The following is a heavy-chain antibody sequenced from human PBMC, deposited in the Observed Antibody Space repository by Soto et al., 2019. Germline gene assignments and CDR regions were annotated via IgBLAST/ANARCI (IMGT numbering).Heavy chain of an antibody. Sequence: PWGSLRLSCAASGFTFASYGIHWVRQAPGKGLEWAAVISYDGSNIYYADSVKGRFTISRDESKKTVSLQMNSLRPEDTALYYCTNDGNDYSGYYYYLMDVWGQRTTVTVSS. CDR2: ISYDGSNI. J-gene: IGHJ6*02. D-gene: IGHD4-4*01. V-gene: IGHV3-30*18. CDR1: GFTFASYG. CDR3: TNDGNDYSGYYYYLMDV.